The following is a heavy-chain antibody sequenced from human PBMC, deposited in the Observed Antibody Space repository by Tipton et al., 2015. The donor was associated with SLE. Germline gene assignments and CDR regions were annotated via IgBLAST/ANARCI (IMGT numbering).Heavy chain of an antibody. D-gene: IGHD6-13*01. CDR3: ARDRCSSWFFFDY. CDR1: GFTVSSNY. Sequence: GSLRLSCAASGFTVSSNYMSWVRQAPGKGLEWVSVIYSGGSTYYADSVKGRFTISRDNSKNTLYLQMNSLRAEDTAVYYCARDRCSSWFFFDYWGQGTLVTVSS. CDR2: IYSGGST. V-gene: IGHV3-66*02. J-gene: IGHJ4*02.